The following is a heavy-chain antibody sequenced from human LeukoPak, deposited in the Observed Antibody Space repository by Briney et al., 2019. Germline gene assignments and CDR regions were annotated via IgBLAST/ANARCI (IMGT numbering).Heavy chain of an antibody. CDR2: ISSSSSYI. D-gene: IGHD6-13*01. CDR3: ARDLRYSSSWYLSPFDY. V-gene: IGHV3-21*01. Sequence: GVSLRLSCAASGFTFSSYSMNWVRQAPGKGLEWVSSISSSSSYIYYADSVKGRFTISRDNAKNSLYLQMNSLRAEDTAVYYCARDLRYSSSWYLSPFDYWGQGTLVTVSS. J-gene: IGHJ4*02. CDR1: GFTFSSYS.